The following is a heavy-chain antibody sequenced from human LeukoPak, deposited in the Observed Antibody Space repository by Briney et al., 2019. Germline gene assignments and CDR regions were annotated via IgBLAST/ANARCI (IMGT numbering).Heavy chain of an antibody. CDR3: AKDSGEQWLLYYFDY. Sequence: PGGSLRLSCAASGFTFSSYGMHWVRQAPGKGLEWVAVISYDGSNKYYADSVKGRFTISRDNSKNTLYLQMNSLRAEDTAVYYCAKDSGEQWLLYYFDYWGQGTLVTVSS. V-gene: IGHV3-30*18. CDR2: ISYDGSNK. J-gene: IGHJ4*02. CDR1: GFTFSSYG. D-gene: IGHD6-19*01.